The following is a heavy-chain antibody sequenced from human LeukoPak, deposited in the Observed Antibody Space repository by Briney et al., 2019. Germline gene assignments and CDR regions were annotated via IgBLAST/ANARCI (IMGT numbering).Heavy chain of an antibody. Sequence: GGSLRLSCAASGFTFSSYSMNWVRQAPGKGLEWVSYISSSSSTIYYADSVKGRFTISRDNAKNSLYLQMNSLRAEDTAVYYCARGYSSGWPPDAFDIWGQGTMVTVSS. J-gene: IGHJ3*02. CDR2: ISSSSSTI. CDR1: GFTFSSYS. D-gene: IGHD6-19*01. CDR3: ARGYSSGWPPDAFDI. V-gene: IGHV3-48*04.